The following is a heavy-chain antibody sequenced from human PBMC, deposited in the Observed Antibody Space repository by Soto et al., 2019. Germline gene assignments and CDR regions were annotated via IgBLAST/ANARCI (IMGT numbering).Heavy chain of an antibody. Sequence: GGSLRLSCAASGFTFSSYAMSWVRQAPGKGLEWVSAISGSGGSTYYADSVKGRFTISRDNSKNTLYLQMNSLGAEDTAVYYCAKDLYPQGEVRGAPKAIYYYYYYMDVWGKGTTVTVSS. D-gene: IGHD3-10*01. CDR2: ISGSGGST. V-gene: IGHV3-23*01. CDR3: AKDLYPQGEVRGAPKAIYYYYYYMDV. CDR1: GFTFSSYA. J-gene: IGHJ6*03.